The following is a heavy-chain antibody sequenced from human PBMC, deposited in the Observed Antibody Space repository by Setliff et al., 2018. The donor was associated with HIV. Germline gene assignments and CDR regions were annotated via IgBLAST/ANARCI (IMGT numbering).Heavy chain of an antibody. J-gene: IGHJ4*02. V-gene: IGHV4-31*03. D-gene: IGHD6-6*01. CDR2: IFHSGDT. Sequence: SETLSLTCSVSGVSVGSGDYYWHWIRQHPEKALEWIGYIFHSGDTYYNPSLKSRISMSVDTSKNQFSLELTSLTAADTAVYYCATRPRIAARPFDYWGQGTPVTVSS. CDR3: ATRPRIAARPFDY. CDR1: GVSVGSGDYY.